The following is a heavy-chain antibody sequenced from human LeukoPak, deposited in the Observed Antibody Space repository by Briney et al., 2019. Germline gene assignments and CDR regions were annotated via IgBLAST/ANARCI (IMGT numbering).Heavy chain of an antibody. CDR2: IYYSGST. CDR1: GGSISSSSYY. V-gene: IGHV4-39*07. Sequence: SETLSLTCTVSGGSISSSSYYWGWIRQPPGKGLEWIGSIYYSGSTYYNPSLKSRVTISVDTSKNQFSLKLSSVTAADTAVYYCARDRVVVVVAAIYYYGMDVWGQGTTVTVSS. D-gene: IGHD2-15*01. J-gene: IGHJ6*02. CDR3: ARDRVVVVVAAIYYYGMDV.